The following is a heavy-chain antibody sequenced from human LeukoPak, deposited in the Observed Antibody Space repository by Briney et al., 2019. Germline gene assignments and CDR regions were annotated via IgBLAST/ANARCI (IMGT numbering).Heavy chain of an antibody. V-gene: IGHV3-21*03. J-gene: IGHJ4*02. D-gene: IGHD1-26*01. CDR2: ISSSSSYI. CDR3: TTEGRYGGNY. CDR1: GFTFSSYS. Sequence: GGSLRLSCAASGFTFSSYSMNWVRQAPGKGLEWVSSISSSSSYIYYADSVKGRFTISRDNAKNSLYLQMNSLKIEDTAVYYCTTEGRYGGNYWGQGTLVTVSS.